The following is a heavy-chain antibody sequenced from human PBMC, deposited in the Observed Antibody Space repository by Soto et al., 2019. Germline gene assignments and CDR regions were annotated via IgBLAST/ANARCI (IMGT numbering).Heavy chain of an antibody. J-gene: IGHJ5*02. CDR1: GGSISSGCYY. Sequence: VQLQESGPGLVKPSQTLSLTCTVSGGSISSGCYYWSWIRQLPGKGLAWIGYIYYSGSTYYNPSLESRVSILTDKSKNQFSLKLSSVTAADTAVYYCARGQQLARSLSPRNWFDPWGPGTLVTVSS. CDR3: ARGQQLARSLSPRNWFDP. CDR2: IYYSGST. D-gene: IGHD6-13*01. V-gene: IGHV4-31*03.